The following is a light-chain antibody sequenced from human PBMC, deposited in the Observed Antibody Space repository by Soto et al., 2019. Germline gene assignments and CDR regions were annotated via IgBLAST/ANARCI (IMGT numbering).Light chain of an antibody. CDR3: IQGIHWPGNT. J-gene: IGKJ2*01. V-gene: IGKV2-30*01. Sequence: DVVMTQFPLSLPVTLGQPASISCRSSQSLLKNDGNTYLNWYHQRPGQSPRRLIDKVSNRDSGVPARFSGSESCTDFTLKSSRVEADNVGLYQYIQGIHWPGNTFGQGTKLEIK. CDR2: KVS. CDR1: QSLLKNDGNTY.